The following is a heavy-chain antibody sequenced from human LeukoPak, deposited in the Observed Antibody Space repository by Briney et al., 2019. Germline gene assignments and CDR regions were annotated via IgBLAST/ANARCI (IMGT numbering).Heavy chain of an antibody. D-gene: IGHD3-22*01. CDR3: AKDGSMIVVVISD. J-gene: IGHJ4*02. CDR2: ISGSGDST. V-gene: IGHV3-23*01. Sequence: GGSLRLSCAASGFTFSSYAMTWVRQAPGKGLEWVSAISGSGDSTNYADSVKGRFTISRDNSKNTLYLQMNSLRAEDTAVYYCAKDGSMIVVVISDWGQGTLVTVSS. CDR1: GFTFSSYA.